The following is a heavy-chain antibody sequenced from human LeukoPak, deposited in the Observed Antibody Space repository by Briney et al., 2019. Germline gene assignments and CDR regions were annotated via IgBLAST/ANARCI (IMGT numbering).Heavy chain of an antibody. D-gene: IGHD3-16*01. J-gene: IGHJ4*02. CDR2: MKEDGTEI. CDR3: ATGGAPGGRFEN. CDR1: GFTFDMST. V-gene: IGHV3-7*01. Sequence: GGSLRLSCVVSGFTFDMSTMTWVRQAPGKGPEWVAKMKEDGTEIFYAGSVAGRFTISRDNAKNPLYLRMNSLRVEDTAVYSCATGGAPGGRFENWGQGTLVTASS.